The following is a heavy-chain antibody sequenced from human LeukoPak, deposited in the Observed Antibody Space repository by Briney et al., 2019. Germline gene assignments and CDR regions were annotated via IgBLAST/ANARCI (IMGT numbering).Heavy chain of an antibody. J-gene: IGHJ5*02. Sequence: ASVKVSCKASGYIFSGYYMHWLRQAPGQGLEWMGWINPNSGGADYAQKFQGRVTMTRDTSISTAYMALCRLRSDDTAVYYCAKGPPEYCSGGSCHSGRNWIDPWGQGTLVTVSS. D-gene: IGHD2-15*01. CDR2: INPNSGGA. CDR1: GYIFSGYY. CDR3: AKGPPEYCSGGSCHSGRNWIDP. V-gene: IGHV1-2*02.